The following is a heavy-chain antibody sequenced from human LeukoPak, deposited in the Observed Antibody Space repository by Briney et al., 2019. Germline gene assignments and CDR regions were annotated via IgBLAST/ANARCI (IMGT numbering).Heavy chain of an antibody. CDR2: IYYSGST. CDR3: AGSIVGATIYFDY. D-gene: IGHD1-26*01. CDR1: GGSISNSSYY. Sequence: SETLSLTCTVSGGSISNSSYYWGWVRQPPGKGLGWVGSIYYSGSTYYNPSLKSRVTISVETSKNQFSLKLSSVTAADTAVYYCAGSIVGATIYFDYWGQGTLVTVSS. V-gene: IGHV4-39*01. J-gene: IGHJ4*02.